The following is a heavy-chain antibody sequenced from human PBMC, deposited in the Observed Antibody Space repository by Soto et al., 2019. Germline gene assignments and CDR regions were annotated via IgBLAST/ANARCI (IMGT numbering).Heavy chain of an antibody. J-gene: IGHJ5*02. V-gene: IGHV3-30-3*01. CDR3: ARGGFGVVIDAGWFDP. CDR1: GFTFSSYA. Sequence: GGSLRLSCAASGFTFSSYAMHWVRQAPGKGLEWVAVISYDGSNKYYADSVKGRFTISRDNSKNTLYLQMNSLRAEDTAVYYCARGGFGVVIDAGWFDPWGQGTLVTVSS. CDR2: ISYDGSNK. D-gene: IGHD3-3*01.